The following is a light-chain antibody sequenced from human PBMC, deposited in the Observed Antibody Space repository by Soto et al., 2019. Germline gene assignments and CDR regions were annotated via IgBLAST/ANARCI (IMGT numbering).Light chain of an antibody. V-gene: IGLV1-44*01. CDR3: AAWDDILNGVV. Sequence: QSVLTQPPSASGTPGQRVTISCSGSSSNIGSNSVNWYQQLPGTAPKLLMYSSNQRPSGVPDRFSGSKSGTSASLAISGLQSEDEAEYYCAAWDDILNGVVFGGGTKLTVL. CDR1: SSNIGSNS. CDR2: SSN. J-gene: IGLJ2*01.